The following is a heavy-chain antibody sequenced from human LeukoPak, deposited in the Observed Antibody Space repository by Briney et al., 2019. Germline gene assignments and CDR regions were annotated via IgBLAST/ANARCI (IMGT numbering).Heavy chain of an antibody. V-gene: IGHV1-8*02. D-gene: IGHD6-19*01. CDR2: MNPNSGNT. CDR3: ARVISSGWYDY. CDR1: GYTFTSYD. Sequence: GASVKVSCKASGYTFTSYDINWVRQATGQGLEWMGWMNPNSGNTGYAQKFQGRDTMTTDTSTSTAYMELRSLRSDDTAVYYCARVISSGWYDYWGQGTLVTVSS. J-gene: IGHJ4*02.